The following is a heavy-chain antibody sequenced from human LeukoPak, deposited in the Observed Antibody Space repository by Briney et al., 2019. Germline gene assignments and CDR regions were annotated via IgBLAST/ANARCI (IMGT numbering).Heavy chain of an antibody. J-gene: IGHJ4*02. Sequence: ASVKVSCKTSNYTFISYGMSWVRQAPGQGLEWMGWISAYNGNTNYAQKLQGRVTMTTDTSTSTAYMELRSLRSDDTAVYYCAREFPYYYGSGSYDDYWGRGTLVTVSS. V-gene: IGHV1-18*01. CDR2: ISAYNGNT. D-gene: IGHD3-10*01. CDR3: AREFPYYYGSGSYDDY. CDR1: NYTFISYG.